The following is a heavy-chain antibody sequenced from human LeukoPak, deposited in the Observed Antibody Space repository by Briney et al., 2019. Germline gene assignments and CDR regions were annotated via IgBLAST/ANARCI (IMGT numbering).Heavy chain of an antibody. CDR1: GGSISGSY. Sequence: SETLSLTCTVSGGSISGSYWSWIRQPPGKGLEWIGYIYVSGSTDYSPSLKSRVTISIDSSKNQISLKLSSVTAADTAVYYCAGLGPEELPSGRAFDIWGQGTLVSVSS. CDR2: IYVSGST. D-gene: IGHD3-10*01. V-gene: IGHV4-59*08. J-gene: IGHJ3*02. CDR3: AGLGPEELPSGRAFDI.